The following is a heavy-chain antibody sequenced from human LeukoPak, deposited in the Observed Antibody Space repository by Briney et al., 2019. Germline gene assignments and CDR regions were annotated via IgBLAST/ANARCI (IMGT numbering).Heavy chain of an antibody. D-gene: IGHD3-22*01. V-gene: IGHV3-30*18. J-gene: IGHJ1*01. Sequence: GGSLRLSCAASGFTFSSYGMHWVRQAPGKGLEWVAVISYDGSNKYYADSVKGRFTISRDNSKNTLYLQMNSLRAEDTAVYYCAKDTYYDSSGYYGVQHWGQGTLVTVSS. CDR1: GFTFSSYG. CDR2: ISYDGSNK. CDR3: AKDTYYDSSGYYGVQH.